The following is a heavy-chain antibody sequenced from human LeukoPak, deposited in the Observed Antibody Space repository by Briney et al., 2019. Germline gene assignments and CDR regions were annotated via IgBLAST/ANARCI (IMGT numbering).Heavy chain of an antibody. D-gene: IGHD5-18*01. J-gene: IGHJ3*02. CDR1: GFTVSSNY. CDR3: ARVADTAMPDDGAFDI. CDR2: IYSGGST. Sequence: GGSLRLSCAASGFTVSSNYMSWVRQAPGKGLEWVSVIYSGGSTYYADSVKGRFTISRDNSKNTLYLQMNSLRAEDTAVYYCARVADTAMPDDGAFDIWGQGTMVTVSS. V-gene: IGHV3-53*01.